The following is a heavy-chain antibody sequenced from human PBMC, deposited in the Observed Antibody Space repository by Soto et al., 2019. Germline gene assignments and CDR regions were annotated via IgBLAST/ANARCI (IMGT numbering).Heavy chain of an antibody. Sequence: LRLSCAASGFTFSSYGMHWVRQAPGKGLEWVAVIWYDGSNKYYADSVKGRFTISRDNSKNTLYLQMNSLRAEDTAVYYCARDDYVWGSYRRQFGYYGMDVWGQGTTVTVSS. CDR1: GFTFSSYG. J-gene: IGHJ6*02. CDR2: IWYDGSNK. CDR3: ARDDYVWGSYRRQFGYYGMDV. D-gene: IGHD3-16*02. V-gene: IGHV3-33*01.